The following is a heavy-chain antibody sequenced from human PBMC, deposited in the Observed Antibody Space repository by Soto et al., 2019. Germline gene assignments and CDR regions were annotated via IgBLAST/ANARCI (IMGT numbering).Heavy chain of an antibody. CDR2: ISYDGSNK. CDR3: ARGLCFQH. V-gene: IGHV3-30*04. D-gene: IGHD2-21*01. J-gene: IGHJ1*01. Sequence: GGSLRLSCAASGFTFSSYAMHWVRQAPGKGLEWVAVISYDGSNKYYADSVKGRYTISRHKSKNTLYLQMTSLRAEDAAVYSCARGLCFQHWGQGTLVTVSS. CDR1: GFTFSSYA.